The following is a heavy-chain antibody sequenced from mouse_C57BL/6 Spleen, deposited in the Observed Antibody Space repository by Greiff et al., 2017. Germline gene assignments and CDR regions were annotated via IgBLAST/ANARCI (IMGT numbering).Heavy chain of an antibody. J-gene: IGHJ4*01. Sequence: QVHVKQSGAELVKPGASVKISCKASGYAFSSYWMNWVKQRPGKGLEWIGQIYPGDGDTNYNGKFKGKATLTADKSSSTAYMQLSSLTSEDSAVYFCAGHYYGSSWDAMDYWGQGTSVTVSS. V-gene: IGHV1-80*01. CDR3: AGHYYGSSWDAMDY. D-gene: IGHD1-1*01. CDR2: IYPGDGDT. CDR1: GYAFSSYW.